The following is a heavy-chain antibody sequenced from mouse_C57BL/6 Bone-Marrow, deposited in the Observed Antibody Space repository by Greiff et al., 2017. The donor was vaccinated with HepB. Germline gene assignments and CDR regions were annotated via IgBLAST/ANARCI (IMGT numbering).Heavy chain of an antibody. CDR3: ARFTGGVYYDYDDAMDY. J-gene: IGHJ4*01. Sequence: VQLQQSGAELVKPGASVKMSCKASGYTFTSYWITWVKQRPGQGLEWIGDIYPGSGSTNYNEKFKSKATLTVDTSSSTAYMQLSSLTSEDSAVYYCARFTGGVYYDYDDAMDYWGQGTSVTVSS. D-gene: IGHD2-4*01. CDR1: GYTFTSYW. CDR2: IYPGSGST. V-gene: IGHV1-55*01.